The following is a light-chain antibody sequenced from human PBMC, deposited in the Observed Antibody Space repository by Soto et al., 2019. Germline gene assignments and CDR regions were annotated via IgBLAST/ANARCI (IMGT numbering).Light chain of an antibody. J-gene: IGLJ3*02. V-gene: IGLV2-14*01. CDR2: EVS. Sequence: QSALTQPASVSGSPGQSITISCTGTSSDIGGYNYVSWYHHHPGKAPKLMIYEVSNRPSGVSNRFSGSKSGNTASLTISGLQAXDEADYYCSSYTTSSIWVFGGGTKLTVL. CDR1: SSDIGGYNY. CDR3: SSYTTSSIWV.